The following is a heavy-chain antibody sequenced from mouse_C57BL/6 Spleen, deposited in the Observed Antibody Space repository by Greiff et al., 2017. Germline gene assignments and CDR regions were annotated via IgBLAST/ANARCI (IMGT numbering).Heavy chain of an antibody. J-gene: IGHJ3*01. CDR1: GYPFTSYW. CDR3: ARASTTIFEGFAY. V-gene: IGHV1-64*01. Sequence: QVQLQQPGAELVKPGASVKLSCKASGYPFTSYWMHWVKQRPGQGLEWIGMIHPTSGSTNYNEKFKSKATLTVDKSSSTAYLQLSSLTSEDAAVYYCARASTTIFEGFAYWGQGTLGTVSA. CDR2: IHPTSGST. D-gene: IGHD2-14*01.